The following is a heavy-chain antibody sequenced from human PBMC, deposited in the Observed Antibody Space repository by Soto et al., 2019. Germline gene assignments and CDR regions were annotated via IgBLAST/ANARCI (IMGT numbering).Heavy chain of an antibody. CDR1: GYTFTSYG. J-gene: IGHJ4*02. D-gene: IGHD3-3*01. Sequence: ASVKVSCKASGYTFTSYGISWVRQAPGQGLEWMGWISAYNGYTNYAQKLQGRDTMTTYTSTSTAYMELRSLRSDDTAVYYWARSDITIFGVVIIPYPDYWGQGTLVTVSS. V-gene: IGHV1-18*01. CDR3: ARSDITIFGVVIIPYPDY. CDR2: ISAYNGYT.